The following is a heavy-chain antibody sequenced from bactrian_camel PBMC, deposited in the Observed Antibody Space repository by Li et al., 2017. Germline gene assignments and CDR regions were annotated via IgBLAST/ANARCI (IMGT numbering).Heavy chain of an antibody. V-gene: IGHV3S6*01. Sequence: QVQLVESGGGLVQPGGSLRLSCVASGYTYNRYCMGWFRVAPGKEREGVAIIDTDDSPFYADSVTGRFTISQDNSRNTLTLQMNNLKPEDTGMYYFAAEGAAYGGLCPIRMGTYVYSGQGTQVTVS. CDR1: GYTYNRYC. J-gene: IGHJ4*01. D-gene: IGHD6*01. CDR3: AAEGAAYGGLCPIRMGTYVY. CDR2: IDTDDSP.